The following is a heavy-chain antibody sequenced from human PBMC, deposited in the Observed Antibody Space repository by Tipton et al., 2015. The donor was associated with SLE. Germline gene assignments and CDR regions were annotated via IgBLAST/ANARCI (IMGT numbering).Heavy chain of an antibody. CDR3: ATTVTTWGAFDI. CDR2: ISNDGTNK. J-gene: IGHJ3*02. D-gene: IGHD4-17*01. CDR1: GFTFSSYA. V-gene: IGHV3-30*04. Sequence: SLRLSCAASGFTFSSYAMHWVRQAPGKGLEWVAVISNDGTNKNYGDSVKGRFTLSRDNTKNTLYLQMNTLRAEDTAVYYCATTVTTWGAFDIWGQGTMVTVSS.